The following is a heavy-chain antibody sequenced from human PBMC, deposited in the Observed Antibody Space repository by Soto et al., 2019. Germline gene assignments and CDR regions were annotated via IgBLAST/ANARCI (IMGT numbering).Heavy chain of an antibody. Sequence: EVKLVESGGGLVQPGGSLRLSCAASGNTVITNYFSWVRQAPGQGLEWVSGIYSDGSTHYADSVKGRFTISRDNSKNTLSLQMNTLRAEDTGVYYCTRDPTTSIVTDYWGQGTLVTVSS. CDR1: GNTVITNY. J-gene: IGHJ4*02. CDR3: TRDPTTSIVTDY. D-gene: IGHD2-21*01. V-gene: IGHV3-66*01. CDR2: IYSDGST.